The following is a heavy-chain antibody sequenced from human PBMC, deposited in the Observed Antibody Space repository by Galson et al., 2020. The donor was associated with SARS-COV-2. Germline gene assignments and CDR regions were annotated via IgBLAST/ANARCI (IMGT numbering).Heavy chain of an antibody. CDR1: GYTFTSYG. D-gene: IGHD1-26*01. V-gene: IGHV1-18*04. J-gene: IGHJ6*02. Sequence: ASVKVSCKASGYTFTSYGISWVRQAPGQGLEWMGWISAYNGNTNYAQKLQGRVTMTTDTSTSTAYMELRSLRSDDTAVYYCARDTLATRLPRGGMDVWGQGTTVTVSS. CDR3: ARDTLATRLPRGGMDV. CDR2: ISAYNGNT.